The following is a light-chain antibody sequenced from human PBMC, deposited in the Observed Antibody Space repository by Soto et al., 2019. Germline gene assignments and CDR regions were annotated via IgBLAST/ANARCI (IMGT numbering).Light chain of an antibody. Sequence: DIQMTQSPSTLSASVGDRVTITCRASQSISSWLAWYQQKPGKAPKLLIYDASSLESGVPSRFSGSGSGTEFPLTISSLQPYDFATYYCQQYNSRYTFGQGTKLEIK. V-gene: IGKV1-5*01. J-gene: IGKJ2*01. CDR1: QSISSW. CDR2: DAS. CDR3: QQYNSRYT.